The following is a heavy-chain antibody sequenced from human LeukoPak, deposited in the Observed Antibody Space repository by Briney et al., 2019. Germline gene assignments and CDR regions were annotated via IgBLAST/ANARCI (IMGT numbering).Heavy chain of an antibody. CDR1: GYTFTGYY. J-gene: IGHJ4*02. V-gene: IGHV1-2*04. Sequence: ASVKVPCKASGYTFTGYYMHWVRQAPGQGLEWMGWINPNSGGTNYAQKFQGWVTMTRDTSISTAYMELSRLRSDDTAVYYCARGRRVVGASDYFDYWGQGTLVTVSS. D-gene: IGHD1-26*01. CDR3: ARGRRVVGASDYFDY. CDR2: INPNSGGT.